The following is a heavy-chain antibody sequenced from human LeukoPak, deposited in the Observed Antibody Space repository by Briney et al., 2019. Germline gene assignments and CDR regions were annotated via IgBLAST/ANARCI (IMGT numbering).Heavy chain of an antibody. CDR2: ISYDGSNK. Sequence: GGSLRLSCAASGFTFSSYGMHWVRQAPGKGLEWVAVISYDGSNKYYADSVKGRFTISRDNSKNTLYLQMNSLRAEDTAVYYCARGGVTGYYSLDYWGQGTLVTVSS. CDR1: GFTFSSYG. J-gene: IGHJ4*02. V-gene: IGHV3-30*03. CDR3: ARGGVTGYYSLDY. D-gene: IGHD3-9*01.